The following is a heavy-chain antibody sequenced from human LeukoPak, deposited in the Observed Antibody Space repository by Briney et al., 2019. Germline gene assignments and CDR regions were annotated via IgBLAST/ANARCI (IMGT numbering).Heavy chain of an antibody. CDR2: INHSGST. V-gene: IGHV4-34*01. CDR3: ARGRRNDYVWGSYRSGYFDY. D-gene: IGHD3-16*02. CDR1: GGSFSGYY. Sequence: PSETLSLTCAVYGGSFSGYYWSWIRHPPGKGLGWIGEINHSGSTNYNPSLKSRVTISVDTSKNQFSLKLSSVTAADTAVYYCARGRRNDYVWGSYRSGYFDYWGQGTLVTVSS. J-gene: IGHJ4*02.